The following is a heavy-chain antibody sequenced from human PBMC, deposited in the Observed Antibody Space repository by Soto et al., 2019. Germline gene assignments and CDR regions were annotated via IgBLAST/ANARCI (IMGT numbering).Heavy chain of an antibody. CDR3: EKGGYCTSISCPRWFDP. D-gene: IGHD2-2*01. CDR2: ISATGGST. Sequence: GGSLRLSCAASGFTFTSYAMSWVRQAPGKGLEWVSGISATGGSTYYADSVKGRFTISRGNSRNTLYLQMNSLRAEDTALYYCEKGGYCTSISCPRWFDPWGQGTLVTVSS. CDR1: GFTFTSYA. V-gene: IGHV3-23*01. J-gene: IGHJ5*02.